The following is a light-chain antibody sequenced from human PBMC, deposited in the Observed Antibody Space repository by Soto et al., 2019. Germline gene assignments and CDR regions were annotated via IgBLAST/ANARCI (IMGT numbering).Light chain of an antibody. CDR2: GAC. J-gene: IGKJ2*01. CDR1: QSISSSY. Sequence: EIVLTQSPGTLYLSPGERATLSCRASQSISSSYLAWYQQKPGQAPRLLIYGACSRATGIPDRFSGSGSRTDFTLTISRLEPEDFAVYYCQQYGSSPGTFGQGTKLEIK. CDR3: QQYGSSPGT. V-gene: IGKV3-20*01.